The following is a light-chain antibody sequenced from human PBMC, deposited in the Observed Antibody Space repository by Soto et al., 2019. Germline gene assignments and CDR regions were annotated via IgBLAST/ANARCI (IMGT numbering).Light chain of an antibody. CDR2: GAS. J-gene: IGKJ1*01. CDR3: QQYGGSPRT. CDR1: QRVSSS. V-gene: IGKV3-20*01. Sequence: EIVLTQSPGTLSLSPGEGATLSCRASQRVSSSLAWYQQKRGQAPRLLIHGASSRATGIPDRFSGSGSGTDLTLTLSRLEPEDFAVYYCQQYGGSPRTFGQGTKGEV.